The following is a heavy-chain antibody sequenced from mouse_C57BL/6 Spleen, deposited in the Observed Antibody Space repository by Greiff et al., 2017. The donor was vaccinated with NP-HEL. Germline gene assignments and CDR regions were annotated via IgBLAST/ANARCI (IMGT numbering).Heavy chain of an antibody. CDR2: IYPGDGDT. Sequence: QVQLQQSGPELVKPGASVKISCKASGYALSSSWMNWVKQRPGKGLEWIGRIYPGDGDTNYNGKFKGKATLTADKSSSTAYMQLSSLTSEDSAVYFCARWDYGSSHWYFDVWGTGTTVTVSS. V-gene: IGHV1-82*01. CDR3: ARWDYGSSHWYFDV. CDR1: GYALSSSW. D-gene: IGHD1-1*01. J-gene: IGHJ1*03.